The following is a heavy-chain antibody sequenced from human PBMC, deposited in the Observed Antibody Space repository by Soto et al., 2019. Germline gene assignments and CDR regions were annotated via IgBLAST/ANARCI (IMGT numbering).Heavy chain of an antibody. V-gene: IGHV3-7*01. CDR1: GVSFSIYV. Sequence: PGGSLRLSCAASGVSFSIYVMDWVRQAPGKGLEWVAIITHDGSEKYYVDSMRGRFTTSRDNAKNSLYLQMNSLRAEDTAVYYCARERSRIDYWGQGTLVTVSS. J-gene: IGHJ4*02. CDR3: ARERSRIDY. CDR2: ITHDGSEK.